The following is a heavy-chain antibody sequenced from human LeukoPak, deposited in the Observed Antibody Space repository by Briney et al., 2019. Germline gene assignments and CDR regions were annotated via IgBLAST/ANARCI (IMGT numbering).Heavy chain of an antibody. J-gene: IGHJ4*02. CDR1: GGTFSSYA. CDR3: ARAQIAVAGLYYFDY. D-gene: IGHD6-19*01. Sequence: EASVTVSCKASGGTFSSYAISWVRQAPGQGLEWMGGIIPIFGTANYAQKFQGRVTITADESTSTAYMELSSLRSEDTAVYYCARAQIAVAGLYYFDYWGQGTLVTVSS. CDR2: IIPIFGTA. V-gene: IGHV1-69*13.